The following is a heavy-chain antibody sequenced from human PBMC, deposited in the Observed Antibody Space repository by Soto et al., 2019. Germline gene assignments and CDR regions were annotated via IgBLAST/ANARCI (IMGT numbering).Heavy chain of an antibody. Sequence: QVQLQESGPGLVKPSGTLSLTCAVSGDSIISTNWWSWVRQPPGKGLEWIGEVFHSGLTNYNPSLKSRVTMLVDKSKNQFSLMVTSVTAADTAMYYCARDYFKNWYFDLWGRGTLVTVSS. J-gene: IGHJ2*01. CDR2: VFHSGLT. D-gene: IGHD3-10*01. V-gene: IGHV4-4*02. CDR1: GDSIISTNW. CDR3: ARDYFKNWYFDL.